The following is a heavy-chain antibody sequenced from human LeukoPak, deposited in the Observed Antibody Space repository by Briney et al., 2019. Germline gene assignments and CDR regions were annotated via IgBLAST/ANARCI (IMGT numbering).Heavy chain of an antibody. Sequence: GGSLRLSCAASGFTFSSYAMSWVRQAPGKGLEWVSAISGSGGSTYCADSVKGRFTISRDDSKNTLYLQMNSLRAEDTAVYYCAKLSGYDYYFDYWGQGTLVTVSS. CDR3: AKLSGYDYYFDY. J-gene: IGHJ4*02. CDR1: GFTFSSYA. D-gene: IGHD5-12*01. V-gene: IGHV3-23*01. CDR2: ISGSGGST.